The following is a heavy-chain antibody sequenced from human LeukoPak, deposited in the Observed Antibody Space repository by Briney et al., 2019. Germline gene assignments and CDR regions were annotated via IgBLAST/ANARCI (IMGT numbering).Heavy chain of an antibody. CDR1: GFTFSSYW. CDR3: ASQKGRIAVAVDY. Sequence: PGGSLRLSCAASGFTFSSYWMTWVRQAPGKGLEWVSYISSSGSTTYYAASVKGRFTISRDNAKNSLYLQMNSLRVEDTAVYYCASQKGRIAVAVDYWGQGTLVTVSS. D-gene: IGHD6-19*01. CDR2: ISSSGSTT. V-gene: IGHV3-48*04. J-gene: IGHJ4*02.